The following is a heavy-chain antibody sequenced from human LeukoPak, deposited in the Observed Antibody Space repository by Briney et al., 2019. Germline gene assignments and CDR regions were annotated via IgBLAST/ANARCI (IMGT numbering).Heavy chain of an antibody. CDR1: GFTFSTFA. D-gene: IGHD5-18*01. J-gene: IGHJ6*03. CDR3: ARVFKYSQAPAMVISYYMDV. Sequence: GGSLRLSCAASGFTFSTFAMIWVRQPPGKGLEWVSSIFPSGGEIHYADSVRGRFTISRDNAKNSLYLQMNSLRAEDTAVYYCARVFKYSQAPAMVISYYMDVWGKGTTVTISS. CDR2: IFPSGGEI. V-gene: IGHV3-21*04.